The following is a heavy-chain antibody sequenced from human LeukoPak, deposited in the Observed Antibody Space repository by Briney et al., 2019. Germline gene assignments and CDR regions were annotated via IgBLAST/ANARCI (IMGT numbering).Heavy chain of an antibody. Sequence: GGSLRLSCAASGFTVSSNYMSWVRQAPGKGLEWVSVIYSGGSTYYADSVKGRFTISRDNSKNTLYLQMNSLRAEDTAVYYCARERNNYGSGFDPWGQGTLVTVSS. J-gene: IGHJ5*02. CDR2: IYSGGST. V-gene: IGHV3-53*01. D-gene: IGHD3-10*01. CDR3: ARERNNYGSGFDP. CDR1: GFTVSSNY.